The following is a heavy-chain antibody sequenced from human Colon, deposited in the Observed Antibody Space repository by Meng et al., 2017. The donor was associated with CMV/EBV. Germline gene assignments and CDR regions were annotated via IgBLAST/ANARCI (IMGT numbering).Heavy chain of an antibody. CDR1: GFSVSANY. D-gene: IGHD1-20*01. CDR2: IRGDDST. CDR3: ARACRQFNNCYLDS. J-gene: IGHJ4*02. V-gene: IGHV3-53*01. Sequence: GESLKISCAASGFSVSANYMSWVRQAPGKGPEWVSFIRGDDSTSYTDSVQGRFTISRDNSKNTVFLQMNSLRAEDTAVYYCARACRQFNNCYLDSWGQGIQVTVSS.